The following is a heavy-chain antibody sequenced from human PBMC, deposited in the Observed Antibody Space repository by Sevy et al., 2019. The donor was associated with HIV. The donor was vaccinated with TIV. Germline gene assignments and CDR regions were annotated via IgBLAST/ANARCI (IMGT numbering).Heavy chain of an antibody. V-gene: IGHV3-7*03. CDR3: ARVVYYDSPTGAFDI. Sequence: GGSLRLSCAASGFTFSSYWMSWVRQAPGKGLEWVANIKQDGSEKYYVDSVKGRFTISRDNAKNSLYLQMNSLRAEDTAVYYCARVVYYDSPTGAFDIWGQGTMVTVSS. CDR2: IKQDGSEK. J-gene: IGHJ3*02. CDR1: GFTFSSYW. D-gene: IGHD3-22*01.